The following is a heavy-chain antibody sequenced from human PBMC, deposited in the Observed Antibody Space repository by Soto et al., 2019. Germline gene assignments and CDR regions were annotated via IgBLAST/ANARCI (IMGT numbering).Heavy chain of an antibody. CDR1: GFTFDDYT. D-gene: IGHD3-9*01. CDR2: ISWDGGST. CDR3: AKGFDILTGYPFDY. V-gene: IGHV3-43*01. J-gene: IGHJ4*02. Sequence: DVQLVESGGVVVQPGGSLRLSCAASGFTFDDYTMHWVRQAPGKGLEWVSLISWDGGSTYYADSVKGRFTISRDNSKNSLYLQMNSLRTEDTALYYCAKGFDILTGYPFDYWGQGTLVTVSS.